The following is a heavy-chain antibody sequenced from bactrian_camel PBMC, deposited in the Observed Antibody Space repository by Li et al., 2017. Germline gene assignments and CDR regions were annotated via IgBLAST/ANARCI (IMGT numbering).Heavy chain of an antibody. D-gene: IGHD1*01. CDR1: GYIYTDYC. V-gene: IGHV3S1*01. Sequence: HVQLVESGGGSVQSGGSLRLSCAASGYIYTDYCVGWFRQAPGKGLEWVSGIDKSGGYTDVADSVKGRFTISRDNAKNTVYLQLNNLKTEDMAMYFCAKDLLPSFSHLPTPLSFGYWGQGTQVTVS. J-gene: IGHJ6*01. CDR2: IDKSGGYT. CDR3: AKDLLPSFSHLPTPLSFGY.